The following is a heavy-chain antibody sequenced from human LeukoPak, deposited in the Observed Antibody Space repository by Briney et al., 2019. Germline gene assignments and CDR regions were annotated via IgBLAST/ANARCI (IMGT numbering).Heavy chain of an antibody. CDR2: IIPIFGTA. CDR1: GGTFSSYA. CDR3: ARVYYDSSGYPDAFDI. D-gene: IGHD3-22*01. Sequence: SVKVSCKASGGTFSSYAISWVRQAPGQGLEWMGGIIPIFGTANYAQKFQGRVTITADESTSTAYMELSSLGSEDTAVYYCARVYYDSSGYPDAFDIWGQGTMVTVSS. V-gene: IGHV1-69*01. J-gene: IGHJ3*02.